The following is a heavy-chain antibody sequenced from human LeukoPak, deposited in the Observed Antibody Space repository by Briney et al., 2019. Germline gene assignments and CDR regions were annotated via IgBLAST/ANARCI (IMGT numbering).Heavy chain of an antibody. V-gene: IGHV3-30*04. CDR2: ISYDGSNK. CDR3: ANGHSVDYSDAFDI. Sequence: PGGSLRLSCAASGFTFSSYAMHWVRQAPGKGLEWVAVISYDGSNKYYADSVKGRFTISRDNSKNTLYLQMNSLRAEDTAVYYCANGHSVDYSDAFDIWGQGTMVTVSS. CDR1: GFTFSSYA. J-gene: IGHJ3*02. D-gene: IGHD2-15*01.